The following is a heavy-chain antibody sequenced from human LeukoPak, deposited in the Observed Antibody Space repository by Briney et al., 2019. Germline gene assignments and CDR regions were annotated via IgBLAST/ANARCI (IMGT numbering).Heavy chain of an antibody. V-gene: IGHV3-21*01. CDR1: GFTFSSYS. Sequence: GGSLRLSCAASGFTFSSYSMNWVRQAPGKGLEWVSSISSSSSYIYYADSVKGRFTISRDNAKNSLYLQINSLRAEDTAVYYCARVSSYYDFWSGSPPSMDVWGKGTTVTVSS. CDR3: ARVSSYYDFWSGSPPSMDV. J-gene: IGHJ6*03. CDR2: ISSSSSYI. D-gene: IGHD3-3*01.